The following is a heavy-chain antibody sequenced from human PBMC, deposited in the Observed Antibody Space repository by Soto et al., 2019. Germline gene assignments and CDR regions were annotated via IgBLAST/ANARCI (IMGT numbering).Heavy chain of an antibody. J-gene: IGHJ4*02. CDR1: GFTFSSYS. CDR3: ASGGLRFLEWLLPFDY. CDR2: ISSSSSTI. D-gene: IGHD3-3*01. Sequence: PGGSLRLSCAASGFTFSSYSMNWVRQAPGKGLEWVSYISSSSSTIYYADSVKGRFTISRDNSKNTLYLQMNSLRAEDTAVYYCASGGLRFLEWLLPFDYWGQGTLVTVSS. V-gene: IGHV3-48*01.